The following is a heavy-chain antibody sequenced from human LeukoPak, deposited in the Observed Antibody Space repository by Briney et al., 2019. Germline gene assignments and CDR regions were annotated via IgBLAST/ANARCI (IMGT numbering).Heavy chain of an antibody. CDR3: ARGAKYYDFWSGYYNDAFDI. V-gene: IGHV4-34*01. CDR1: GVSFSGYY. CDR2: INHSGST. Sequence: SETLSLTCSVYGVSFSGYYWTWIRQPPGKGLEWIGEINHSGSTNYNPSLKSRVTISVDTSKNQFSLKLSSVTAADTAVYYCARGAKYYDFWSGYYNDAFDIWGQGTMVTVSS. D-gene: IGHD3-3*01. J-gene: IGHJ3*02.